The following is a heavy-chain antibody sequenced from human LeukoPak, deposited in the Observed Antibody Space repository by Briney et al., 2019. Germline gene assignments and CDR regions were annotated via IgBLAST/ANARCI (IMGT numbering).Heavy chain of an antibody. V-gene: IGHV3-7*03. CDR1: GFTFSSYW. J-gene: IGHJ6*02. CDR3: SRGGGLDV. CDR2: INHNGNVN. D-gene: IGHD3-16*01. Sequence: TGGCLRLSCAASGFTFSSYWMNWARPAPGEGREWVASINHNGNVNYYVDSVKGRFTITRDNAKNSMYLQMSNLRAEDTAVYFCSRGGGLDVWGQGATVTVSS.